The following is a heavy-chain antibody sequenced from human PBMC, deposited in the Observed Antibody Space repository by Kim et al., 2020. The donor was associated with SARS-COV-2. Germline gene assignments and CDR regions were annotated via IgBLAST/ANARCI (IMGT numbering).Heavy chain of an antibody. V-gene: IGHV4-34*01. CDR3: ARVVRSFGVVIISYYYYYYVDV. CDR2: INHSGST. J-gene: IGHJ6*03. CDR1: GGSFSGYY. D-gene: IGHD3-3*01. Sequence: SETLSLTCAVYGGSFSGYYWSWIRPPPGKGLEWIGEINHSGSTNYNPSLKSRVTISVDTSKNQFSLKLSSVTAADTAVYYCARVVRSFGVVIISYYYYYYVDVWGKGTTVTVSS.